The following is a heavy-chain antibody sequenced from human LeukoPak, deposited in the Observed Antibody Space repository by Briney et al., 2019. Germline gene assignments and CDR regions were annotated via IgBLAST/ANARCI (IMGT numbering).Heavy chain of an antibody. CDR2: MNPYSGDR. D-gene: IGHD4-17*01. J-gene: IGHJ4*02. Sequence: ASVKVSCKTSGYTFTTYHINWVRQATGQGLEWLGWMNPYSGDRGYPQKFQGRLSITSDTSISTAYMELSSLRSDDTAVYFCARTTSLTASGYDYWGQGTLVTVSS. V-gene: IGHV1-8*03. CDR1: GYTFTTYH. CDR3: ARTTSLTASGYDY.